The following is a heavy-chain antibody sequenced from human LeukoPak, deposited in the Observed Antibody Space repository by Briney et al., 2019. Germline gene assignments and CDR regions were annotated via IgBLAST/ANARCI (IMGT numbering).Heavy chain of an antibody. Sequence: SETLSLTCAVYGGSFSGYYWSWIRQPPGKGLEWIGEINHSGSTNYNPPLKSRVTISVDTSKNQFSLKLSSVTAADTAVYYCARGSGTIFGVVIVPSFDYWGQGTLVTVSS. D-gene: IGHD3-3*01. CDR2: INHSGST. V-gene: IGHV4-34*01. CDR1: GGSFSGYY. CDR3: ARGSGTIFGVVIVPSFDY. J-gene: IGHJ4*02.